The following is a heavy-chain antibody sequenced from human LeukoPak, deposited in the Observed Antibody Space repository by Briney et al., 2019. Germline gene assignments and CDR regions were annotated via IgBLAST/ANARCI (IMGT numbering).Heavy chain of an antibody. CDR2: ISYDGSNK. CDR1: GFTFSSYG. Sequence: PGGSLRLSCAASGFTFSSYGMHWVRQAPGKGLEWVAVISYDGSNKYYADSVKGRFTISRDNSKNTLYLQMNSLRAEDTAVYYCAKVSGRIQIWPQPFGDGMDVWGQGTTVTVSS. J-gene: IGHJ6*02. CDR3: AKVSGRIQIWPQPFGDGMDV. V-gene: IGHV3-30*18. D-gene: IGHD5-18*01.